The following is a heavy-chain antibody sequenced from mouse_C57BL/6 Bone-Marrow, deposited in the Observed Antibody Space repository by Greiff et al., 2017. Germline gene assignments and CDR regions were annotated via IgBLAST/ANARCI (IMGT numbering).Heavy chain of an antibody. Sequence: VQLQQPGAELVRPGTSVKLSCKASGYTFTSYWMHWVKQRPGQGLEWIGVIDPSDSYTNYNQKFKGKATLTVDTSSSTAYMQLSRLTSEDSAVYYCAREKIWITTVVEGYWYFDVWGTGTTVTVSS. J-gene: IGHJ1*03. V-gene: IGHV1-59*01. CDR3: AREKIWITTVVEGYWYFDV. CDR2: IDPSDSYT. CDR1: GYTFTSYW. D-gene: IGHD1-1*01.